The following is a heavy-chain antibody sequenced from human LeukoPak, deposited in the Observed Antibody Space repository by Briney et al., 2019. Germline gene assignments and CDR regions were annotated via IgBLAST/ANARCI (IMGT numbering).Heavy chain of an antibody. D-gene: IGHD3-16*01. J-gene: IGHJ4*02. CDR1: GFTFSSYW. V-gene: IGHV3-7*01. CDR2: IKQDGTKK. Sequence: GGSLRLSCAASGFTFSSYWMTWVRQAPGKGLQWVANIKQDGTKKYYVDSVKGRFTISRDNTKNSLYLQMNSLRADDTAVYYCARIWGTTASDHWGQGTLVMVSS. CDR3: ARIWGTTASDH.